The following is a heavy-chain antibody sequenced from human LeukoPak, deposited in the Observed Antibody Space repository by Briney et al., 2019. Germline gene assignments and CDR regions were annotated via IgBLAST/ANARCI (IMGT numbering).Heavy chain of an antibody. CDR2: SSYI. J-gene: IGHJ3*02. CDR1: GFTFSSCS. D-gene: IGHD3-22*01. CDR3: ARVRIDYYDSSGYYVDAFDI. Sequence: PGGSLRLSCAASGFTFSSCSMNWVRQAPGKGSSYIYYADSVKGRFTISRDNAKNSLYPQMNSLRAEDTAVYYCARVRIDYYDSSGYYVDAFDIWGQGTMVTVSS. V-gene: IGHV3-21*01.